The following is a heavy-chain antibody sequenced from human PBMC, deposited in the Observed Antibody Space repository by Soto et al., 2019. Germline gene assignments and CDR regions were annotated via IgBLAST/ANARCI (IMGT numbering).Heavy chain of an antibody. CDR1: GGSISSSSYY. Sequence: PSETLSLTCTVSGGSISSSSYYWGWIRQSPGKGLEWIGSFYYSGSTNYNPSLKSRVTISVDTSKNQFSLKLSSVTAADTAVYYCARGYYSSGWYRWFDPWGQGTLVTVSS. J-gene: IGHJ5*02. CDR3: ARGYYSSGWYRWFDP. D-gene: IGHD6-19*01. CDR2: FYYSGST. V-gene: IGHV4-39*01.